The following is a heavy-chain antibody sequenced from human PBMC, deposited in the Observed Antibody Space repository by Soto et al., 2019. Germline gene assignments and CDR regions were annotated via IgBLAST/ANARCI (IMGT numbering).Heavy chain of an antibody. Sequence: SETLSLTCTLSGDSISGGNYYWTWIRQHPGRGLEWIGYIYYTGTTHYSPSLQSRVTMSVATSKNQISLTLTSLTPADTAVYFCARLYTYGYYHFDHWGQGTLVTAPQ. J-gene: IGHJ4*02. V-gene: IGHV4-31*03. CDR2: IYYTGTT. CDR3: ARLYTYGYYHFDH. D-gene: IGHD3-22*01. CDR1: GDSISGGNYY.